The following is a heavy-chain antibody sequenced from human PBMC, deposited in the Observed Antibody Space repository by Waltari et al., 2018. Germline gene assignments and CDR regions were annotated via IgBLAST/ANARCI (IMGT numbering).Heavy chain of an antibody. V-gene: IGHV3-7*04. CDR1: GFIFSNYW. D-gene: IGHD1-20*01. Sequence: EVQLVESGGGLVQPGGSLRLSCAASGFIFSNYWMAWVRQAPGKGLEWGASIKRDGSGTYYVDSVKGRFTISRDNAQNSLYLQMNSLRAEDTASYYCARHNYYFDYWGQGTLVTVSS. J-gene: IGHJ4*02. CDR2: IKRDGSGT. CDR3: ARHNYYFDY.